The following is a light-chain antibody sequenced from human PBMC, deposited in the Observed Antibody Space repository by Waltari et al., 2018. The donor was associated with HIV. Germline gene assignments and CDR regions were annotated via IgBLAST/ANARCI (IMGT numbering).Light chain of an antibody. Sequence: DIQMPQSPSSLSASVGDRVTITCQASQDISNYLNWYQQKPGKAPKLLIYDASNLETGVPSRFSGGGSGTDFTFTISSLQPEDIATYYCQQYDNLPYTFGQGTKLEIK. CDR1: QDISNY. J-gene: IGKJ2*01. CDR3: QQYDNLPYT. V-gene: IGKV1-33*01. CDR2: DAS.